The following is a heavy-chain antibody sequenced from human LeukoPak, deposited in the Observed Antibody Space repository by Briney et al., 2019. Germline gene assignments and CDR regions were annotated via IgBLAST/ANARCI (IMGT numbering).Heavy chain of an antibody. V-gene: IGHV3-9*02. CDR1: GFTSDDYA. D-gene: IGHD3-10*01. CDR2: ISWNSGFI. J-gene: IGHJ4*02. CDR3: AKGLYGSGSYPDY. Sequence: PGGSLRLSCAASGFTSDDYAMHWVRQAPGKGLEWVSGISWNSGFIGYADSVKGRFTISRDNAKNSLYLQMNSLRAEDMALCYCAKGLYGSGSYPDYWGQGTLVTVSS.